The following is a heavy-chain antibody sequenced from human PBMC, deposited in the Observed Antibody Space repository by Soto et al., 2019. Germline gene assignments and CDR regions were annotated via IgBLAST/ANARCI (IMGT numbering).Heavy chain of an antibody. J-gene: IGHJ5*02. Sequence: SETLSLTCTVSGGSSRSGGYYWTWIRQHPGKGLEWIGYIYYSGSTYYNPSLKSRVTISVDTSKNQFSLRLSSVTAADTAVYYCARSVFPWGQGTLVTVSS. CDR3: ARSVFP. CDR1: GGSSRSGGYY. V-gene: IGHV4-31*03. CDR2: IYYSGST.